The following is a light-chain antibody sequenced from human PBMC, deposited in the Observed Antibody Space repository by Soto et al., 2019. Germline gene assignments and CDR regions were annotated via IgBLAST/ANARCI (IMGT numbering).Light chain of an antibody. CDR3: QQYNSYSGFT. V-gene: IGKV1-5*03. CDR1: QSISSW. J-gene: IGKJ2*01. Sequence: DIPMTQSPSTLSASVGDRVTITCRASQSISSWLAWYQQKPGKAPNLLIYKASSLQSGVPSRFSGSGSGTEFTLTISSLQPDDFATYYCQQYNSYSGFTFGQGTKLEIK. CDR2: KAS.